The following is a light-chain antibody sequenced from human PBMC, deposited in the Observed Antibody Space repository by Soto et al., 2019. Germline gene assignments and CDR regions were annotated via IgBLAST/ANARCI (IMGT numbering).Light chain of an antibody. CDR2: SAS. CDR1: QSIGSY. Sequence: DIVMTQSPSTLSVSPGERATLSCRASQSIGSYLTWYQQKPGQAPRLLIYSASTMATGIPARFSGSGSGTDFTLTINSLQSEDFAVYSCQQYNRWPLTFGGGTKVEIK. V-gene: IGKV3-15*01. CDR3: QQYNRWPLT. J-gene: IGKJ4*01.